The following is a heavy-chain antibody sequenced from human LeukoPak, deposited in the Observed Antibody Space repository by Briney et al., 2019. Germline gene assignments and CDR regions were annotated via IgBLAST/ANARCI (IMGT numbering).Heavy chain of an antibody. Sequence: GGSLRLSCAASGFTFSSYAMSWVRQAPGKGLEWVSAISGSGGSTYYADSVKGRFTISRDNSKNPLYLQMNSLRAEDTAVYYCAKGSYCSSTSCRTFDPWGQGTLVTVSS. V-gene: IGHV3-23*01. J-gene: IGHJ5*02. D-gene: IGHD2-2*01. CDR2: ISGSGGST. CDR3: AKGSYCSSTSCRTFDP. CDR1: GFTFSSYA.